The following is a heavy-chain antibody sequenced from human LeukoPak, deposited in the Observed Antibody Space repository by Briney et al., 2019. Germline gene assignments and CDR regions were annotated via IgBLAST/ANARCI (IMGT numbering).Heavy chain of an antibody. Sequence: SETLSLTCTVSGGSISSSSYYWGWIRQPPGKGLEWIGSINYSRSPYYNPSLKSRVTISVDTSKNQFSLKLSSVTAADTAVYYCASHGRVVPAGFDIWGQGTMVTVSS. CDR3: ASHGRVVPAGFDI. V-gene: IGHV4-39*01. J-gene: IGHJ3*02. D-gene: IGHD2-2*01. CDR1: GGSISSSSYY. CDR2: INYSRSP.